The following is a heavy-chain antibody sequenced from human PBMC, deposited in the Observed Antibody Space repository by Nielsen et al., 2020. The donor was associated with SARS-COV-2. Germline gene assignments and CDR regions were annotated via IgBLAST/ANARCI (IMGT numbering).Heavy chain of an antibody. CDR1: GFTFSSYG. J-gene: IGHJ4*02. Sequence: SCAASGFTFSSYGLPWVRQAPGKGLEWVAVIWYDGSNKYYADSVKGRFTISRDNSRNTLYLQMNSRRAEDTAIYYCAGEGGGGDESREGLDYWGQGTQVTVSS. CDR2: IWYDGSNK. CDR3: AGEGGGGDESREGLDY. D-gene: IGHD1-26*01. V-gene: IGHV3-33*01.